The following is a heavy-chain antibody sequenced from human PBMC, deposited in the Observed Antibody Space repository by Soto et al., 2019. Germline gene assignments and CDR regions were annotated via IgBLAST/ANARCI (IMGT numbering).Heavy chain of an antibody. CDR1: GGSFSGYY. J-gene: IGHJ4*02. Sequence: SENLSLTCAVYGGSFSGYYWRWIRQAPGKGLEWIGEINHSGSTKYNPYLKSRVTISVDTSKNLFSLKLSSVTAADTAFYYCARTYPPSWYFDYWGQGTLVTVSS. V-gene: IGHV4-34*01. CDR3: ARTYPPSWYFDY. D-gene: IGHD6-13*01. CDR2: INHSGST.